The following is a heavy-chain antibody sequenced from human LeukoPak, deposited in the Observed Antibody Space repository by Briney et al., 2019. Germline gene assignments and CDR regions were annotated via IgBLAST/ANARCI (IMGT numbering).Heavy chain of an antibody. V-gene: IGHV3-48*01. CDR2: ISSSRSTT. CDR3: ARNSGWYGLS. D-gene: IGHD6-19*01. Sequence: GGSLRLSCVASGFIFSRYSMKWVRQAPGKGLECVSYISSSRSTTYYADSVKGRFTISRDNAKNSLYLQMNSLRAEDTAVYYCARNSGWYGLSWGQGTLVTVSS. J-gene: IGHJ1*01. CDR1: GFIFSRYS.